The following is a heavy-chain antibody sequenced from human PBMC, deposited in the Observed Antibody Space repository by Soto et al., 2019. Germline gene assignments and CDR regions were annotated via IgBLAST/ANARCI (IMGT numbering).Heavy chain of an antibody. CDR2: IIPILGIA. J-gene: IGHJ4*02. CDR3: AREKDSGSYYFDY. CDR1: GGTFSSYA. V-gene: IGHV1-69*10. D-gene: IGHD1-26*01. Sequence: ASVKVSCKASGGTFSSYAISWVRQAPGQGLEWMGVIIPILGIANYAQKFQRRVTITADKSTSTAYMELSSLRSEDTAVYYCAREKDSGSYYFDYWGQGTLVTVSS.